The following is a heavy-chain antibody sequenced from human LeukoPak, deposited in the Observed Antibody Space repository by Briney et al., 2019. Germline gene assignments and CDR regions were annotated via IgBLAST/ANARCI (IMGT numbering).Heavy chain of an antibody. D-gene: IGHD3-10*01. V-gene: IGHV3-74*01. CDR2: ISHAGTSS. CDR1: GVTLSGDS. J-gene: IGHJ5*01. Sequence: GRSPRPSCVAPGVTLSGDSMHWHRQAPGKGLVWVSAISHAGTSSSYADAVKGRFTISSDNAKNTLQLQMHSRRAEDTAVYSCARGWFGPDSCGQGTLGTVSS. CDR3: ARGWFGPDS.